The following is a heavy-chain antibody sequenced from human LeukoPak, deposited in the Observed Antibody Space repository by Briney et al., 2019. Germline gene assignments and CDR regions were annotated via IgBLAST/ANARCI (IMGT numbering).Heavy chain of an antibody. Sequence: SETLSLTFGVPGGSISSGGYSWSWIRQPPGKGLEWTGYIYHSGSTYYNPSLNSRVTISVDSSKKQFSLKLSSVTVADTAVYYCARGEGFSGYYYNWFDPWGQGTLVTVYS. CDR3: ARGEGFSGYYYNWFDP. CDR2: IYHSGST. D-gene: IGHD3-3*01. J-gene: IGHJ5*02. V-gene: IGHV4-30-2*01. CDR1: GGSISSGGYS.